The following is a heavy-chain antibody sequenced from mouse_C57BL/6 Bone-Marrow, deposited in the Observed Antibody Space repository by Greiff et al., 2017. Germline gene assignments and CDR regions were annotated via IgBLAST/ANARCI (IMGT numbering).Heavy chain of an antibody. J-gene: IGHJ3*01. CDR1: GYTFTDYN. Sequence: VHVKQSGPELVKPGASVKIPCKASGYTFTDYNMDWVKQSHGKSLEWIGDINPNNGGTIYNQKFKGKATLTVDKSSSTAYMELRSLTSEDTAVYYCARGSWGFAYWGQGTLVTVSA. V-gene: IGHV1-18*01. CDR2: INPNNGGT. CDR3: ARGSWGFAY.